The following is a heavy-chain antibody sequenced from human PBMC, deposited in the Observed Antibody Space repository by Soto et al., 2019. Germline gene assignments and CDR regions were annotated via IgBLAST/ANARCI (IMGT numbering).Heavy chain of an antibody. D-gene: IGHD4-4*01. CDR3: ARNSHWSENYYFDY. CDR2: IYYSGST. Sequence: QVQLQESGPGLVKPSQTLSLTCTVSGGSISSGGYYWSWIRQHPGKGLEWIGYIYYSGSTYYNPSLESRITIPVDTSKNQFSLKLSSVTAADTAVYYCARNSHWSENYYFDYWGQGTLVTVSS. J-gene: IGHJ4*02. V-gene: IGHV4-31*03. CDR1: GGSISSGGYY.